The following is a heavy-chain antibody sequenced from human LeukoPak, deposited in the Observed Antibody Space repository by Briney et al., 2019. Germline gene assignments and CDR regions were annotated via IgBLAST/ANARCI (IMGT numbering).Heavy chain of an antibody. Sequence: SETLSLTCTVSGGSISSYYWSWIRQPPGKGLEWIGYISYSGSSNYNPSLKSRVSISVDTSKNQFSLKLNSVTAADTAVYYCARHLRVRGVTLITPARGYFDYWGQGTLVTVSS. CDR3: ARHLRVRGVTLITPARGYFDY. CDR1: GGSISSYY. CDR2: ISYSGSS. V-gene: IGHV4-59*01. J-gene: IGHJ4*02. D-gene: IGHD3-10*01.